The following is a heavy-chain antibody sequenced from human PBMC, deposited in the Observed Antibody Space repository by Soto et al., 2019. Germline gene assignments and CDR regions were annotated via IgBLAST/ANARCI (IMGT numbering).Heavy chain of an antibody. CDR3: ARDVSNSGYDSTWEFDY. V-gene: IGHV3-48*02. Sequence: GGSLRLSCAASGFTFSSYSMNWVRQAPGKGLEWVSYISSSSSTIYYADSVKGRFTISRDNAKNSLYLQMNSLRDEDTAVYYCARDVSNSGYDSTWEFDYWGQGTLVTVSS. D-gene: IGHD5-12*01. CDR2: ISSSSSTI. CDR1: GFTFSSYS. J-gene: IGHJ4*02.